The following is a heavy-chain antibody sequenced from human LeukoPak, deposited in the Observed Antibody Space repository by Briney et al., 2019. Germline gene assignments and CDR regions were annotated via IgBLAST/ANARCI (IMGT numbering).Heavy chain of an antibody. Sequence: PSETLSLTCAVYGGSFSGYYWSWLRQPPGKGLEWIGEINHSGSTNYNPSLKSRVTISVDTSKNQFSLKLSSVTAADTAVYYCASSGSYYRKKNWFDPWGQGTLVTVSS. CDR1: GGSFSGYY. CDR2: INHSGST. CDR3: ASSGSYYRKKNWFDP. V-gene: IGHV4-34*01. J-gene: IGHJ5*02. D-gene: IGHD1-26*01.